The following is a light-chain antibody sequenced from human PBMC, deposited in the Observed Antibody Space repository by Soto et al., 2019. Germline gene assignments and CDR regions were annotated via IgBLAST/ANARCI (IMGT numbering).Light chain of an antibody. CDR2: GAS. CDR1: QSIRSN. Sequence: EIVMTQSPDTLSVSPGEGATLSCRVSQSIRSNLAWCQQRPGQAPRLLMYGASTRADGIPARFTGSGSGTEFTLTISSLQSEDFAVYYCQQYHIWPPWTSGQGTKVELK. V-gene: IGKV3-15*01. J-gene: IGKJ1*01. CDR3: QQYHIWPPWT.